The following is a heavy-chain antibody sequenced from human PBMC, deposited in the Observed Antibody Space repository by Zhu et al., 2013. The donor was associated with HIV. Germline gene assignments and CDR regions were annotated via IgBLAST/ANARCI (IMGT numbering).Heavy chain of an antibody. CDR3: ASRPGIFGVGLEFQH. Sequence: QVQLVQSGAEVKKPGASVKVSCKASGYTFTSYYMHWVRQAPGQGLEWMGIINPSGGSTSYAQKFQGRVTMTRDTSTSTVYMELSSLRSEDTAVYYCASRPGIFGVGLEFQHWGQGTRGHRLL. J-gene: IGHJ1*01. D-gene: IGHD3-3*01. V-gene: IGHV1-46*01. CDR2: INPSGGST. CDR1: GYTFTSYY.